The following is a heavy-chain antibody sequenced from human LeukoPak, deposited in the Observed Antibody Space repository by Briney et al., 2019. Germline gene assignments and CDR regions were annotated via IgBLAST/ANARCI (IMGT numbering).Heavy chain of an antibody. D-gene: IGHD3-22*01. J-gene: IGHJ6*03. V-gene: IGHV4-34*01. Sequence: SETLSLTCAVYGGSFSGYYWTWIRQTPGKGLEWIGEMNPSGSTNYNPSLKSRVTISVDTSKNQFSLKLSSVTAADTAVYYCARGRQDVTMIVVVMTAVSYYLDVWGKGTTVTVS. CDR3: ARGRQDVTMIVVVMTAVSYYLDV. CDR2: MNPSGST. CDR1: GGSFSGYY.